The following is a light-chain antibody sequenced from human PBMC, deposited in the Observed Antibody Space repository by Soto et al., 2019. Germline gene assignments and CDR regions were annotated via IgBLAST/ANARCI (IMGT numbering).Light chain of an antibody. CDR2: INN. CDR1: SSNIGSNT. Sequence: QSVLTQPPSASGTPGQRVTISCSGSSSNIGSNTVNWYQQLPGTATTPLIYINNHRPSGVPDRFSGSKSGTSASLAISWLQSEDEADYYCAAWDDRLNGFYVFGTGTKVTVL. V-gene: IGLV1-44*01. J-gene: IGLJ1*01. CDR3: AAWDDRLNGFYV.